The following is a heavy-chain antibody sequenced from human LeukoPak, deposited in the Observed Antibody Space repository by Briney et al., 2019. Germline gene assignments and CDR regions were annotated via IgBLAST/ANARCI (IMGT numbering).Heavy chain of an antibody. Sequence: PGGSLRLSCAASGFTFSSYAMSWVRQAPGEGVEWVSAISGSGGSTFYADSVKGRFTISRDNSKNTLYLQMSSLRAEDTAVYYCATTVTRYYFDYWGQGTLVTVSS. J-gene: IGHJ4*02. V-gene: IGHV3-23*01. CDR2: ISGSGGST. D-gene: IGHD4-17*01. CDR1: GFTFSSYA. CDR3: ATTVTRYYFDY.